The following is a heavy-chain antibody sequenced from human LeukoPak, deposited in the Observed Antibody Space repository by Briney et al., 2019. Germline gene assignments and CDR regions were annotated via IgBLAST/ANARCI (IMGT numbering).Heavy chain of an antibody. CDR3: AKGEAVAGTGFDI. D-gene: IGHD6-19*01. J-gene: IGHJ3*02. V-gene: IGHV3-30*02. Sequence: GGSLRLSCAASGFTFSSYGMHWVRQAPGKGLEWVAFIRYDGSNKYCADSVKGRFTISRDNSKNTLYLQMNSLRAEDTAVYYCAKGEAVAGTGFDIWGQGTMVTVSS. CDR1: GFTFSSYG. CDR2: IRYDGSNK.